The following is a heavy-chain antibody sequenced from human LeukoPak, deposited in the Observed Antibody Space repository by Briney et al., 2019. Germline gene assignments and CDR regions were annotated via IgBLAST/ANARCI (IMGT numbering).Heavy chain of an antibody. J-gene: IGHJ4*02. CDR3: ARAANIVGATIFDY. CDR1: GGSISSYS. Sequence: PSETPSLTCTVSGGSISSYSWSWIRQPAGKGLEWIGHIYTIGSTNYNPSLKSRVTMSVDTSKNQFSLRLSSVTAADTAVYYCARAANIVGATIFDYWGQGTLVTVSS. CDR2: IYTIGST. D-gene: IGHD1-26*01. V-gene: IGHV4-4*07.